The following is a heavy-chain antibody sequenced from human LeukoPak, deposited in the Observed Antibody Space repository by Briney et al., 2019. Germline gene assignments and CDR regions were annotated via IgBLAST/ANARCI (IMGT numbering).Heavy chain of an antibody. Sequence: GGSLRLSCAASGFTVSNNYMSWVRQAPGKGLERVSVIYSGGSTYYTDSVKGRFTISRDTSKNTLYLQMNSLRAEDTAVYYCARFPGIRTEYYYYGMDVWGQGTTVTVSS. CDR1: GFTVSNNY. CDR2: IYSGGST. J-gene: IGHJ6*02. V-gene: IGHV3-53*01. CDR3: ARFPGIRTEYYYYGMDV. D-gene: IGHD1-14*01.